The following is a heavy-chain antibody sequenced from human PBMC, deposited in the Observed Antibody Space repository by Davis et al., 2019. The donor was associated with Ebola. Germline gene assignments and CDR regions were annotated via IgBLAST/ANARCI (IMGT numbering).Heavy chain of an antibody. CDR1: GFTFTDYA. J-gene: IGHJ1*01. CDR3: ARGPYCSHTSCYVFGHFQH. Sequence: PGGSLRLSCAASGFTFTDYAMHWVRQAPGKGLEWVSGISWDSGNIDYADSVKGRFTISRDNAKNSLFLQMHSLRPEDTALYYCARGPYCSHTSCYVFGHFQHWGQGTLVTVSS. V-gene: IGHV3-9*01. CDR2: ISWDSGNI. D-gene: IGHD2-2*01.